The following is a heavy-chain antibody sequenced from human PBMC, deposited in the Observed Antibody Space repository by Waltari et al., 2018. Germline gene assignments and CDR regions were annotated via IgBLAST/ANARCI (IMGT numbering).Heavy chain of an antibody. CDR3: ARYRAGTTMYYCDY. V-gene: IGHV4-59*01. J-gene: IGHJ4*02. CDR1: GAPIRSYS. CDR2: IYYSGST. Sequence: QVQLQESGPGLVKPSETLSLTCTFSGAPIRSYSWTWTGQPPGKGLEWIGYIYYSGSTNYNPSGKSRVTISVDTFKNQSCLKLGSVTAADTAVYYCARYRAGTTMYYCDYWGQGTLVTVSS. D-gene: IGHD1-1*01.